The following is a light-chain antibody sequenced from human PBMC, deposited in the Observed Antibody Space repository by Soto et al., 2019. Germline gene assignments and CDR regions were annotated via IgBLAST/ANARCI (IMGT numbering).Light chain of an antibody. Sequence: DIQMTQSPSSLSASVGDRVTVTCRASQSISNHLNWYQQKPGKAPKLLIYAASNLHSGVPSRFSGSGSGTEFTLTISSLQLEDFGTYYCQESYSRPPWMFGQGTKVEIK. J-gene: IGKJ1*01. CDR1: QSISNH. CDR2: AAS. V-gene: IGKV1-39*01. CDR3: QESYSRPPWM.